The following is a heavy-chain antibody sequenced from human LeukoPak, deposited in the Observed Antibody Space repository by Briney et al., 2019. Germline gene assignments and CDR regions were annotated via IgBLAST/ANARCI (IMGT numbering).Heavy chain of an antibody. J-gene: IGHJ3*02. D-gene: IGHD6-13*01. CDR1: GFTFSSYS. V-gene: IGHV3-23*01. CDR3: ARDVDSSSWSWGDAFDI. CDR2: ISGSGGTT. Sequence: RPGGSLRLSCAASGFTFSSYSMTWVRQAAGKGLEWVSGISGSGGTTYYADSVKGRFTISRDNSKNTLYLQMNSLRAEDTAVYYCARDVDSSSWSWGDAFDIWGQGTMVTVSS.